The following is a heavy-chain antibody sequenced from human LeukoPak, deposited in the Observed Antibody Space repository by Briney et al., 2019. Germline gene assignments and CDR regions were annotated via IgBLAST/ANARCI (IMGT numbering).Heavy chain of an antibody. J-gene: IGHJ4*02. CDR3: ARDHSYGFEY. D-gene: IGHD5-18*01. Sequence: GGSLRLSCAASGFTFSSYSMNWVRQAPGQGLEWVSSISSSSSYIYYAESVKGRFTISRDNAKNSPYLQMNSLRAEDTAVYYCARDHSYGFEYWGQGTLVTVSS. CDR1: GFTFSSYS. V-gene: IGHV3-21*01. CDR2: ISSSSSYI.